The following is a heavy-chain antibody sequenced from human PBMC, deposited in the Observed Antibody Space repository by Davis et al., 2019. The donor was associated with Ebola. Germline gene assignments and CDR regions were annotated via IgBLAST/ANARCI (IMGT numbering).Heavy chain of an antibody. J-gene: IGHJ6*02. CDR3: AREERFLEWLEGNYYYGMDV. D-gene: IGHD3-3*01. Sequence: GESLKISCAASGFTFSSYAMHWVRQAPGKGLEWVAIISSDGSNNYYADSVKGRFTISRDNSKNTLYLQMNSLSAADTAVYYCAREERFLEWLEGNYYYGMDVWGQGTTVTVSS. V-gene: IGHV3-30-3*01. CDR1: GFTFSSYA. CDR2: ISSDGSNN.